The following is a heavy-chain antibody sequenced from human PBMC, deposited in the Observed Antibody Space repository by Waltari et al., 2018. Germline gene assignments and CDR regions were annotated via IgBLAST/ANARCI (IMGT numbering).Heavy chain of an antibody. D-gene: IGHD2-15*01. CDR2: FDADDGAS. Sequence: VQLVQSGPEVENPGASLRVSCKVSGHPLSALSIHWVRQAPGKGLEWMGGFDADDGASFDAQKFQGRLTRTEDTSTDTAYMELRSLTSEDTAVYYCAAGGGGSRLPRWGQGTLIIVS. CDR1: GHPLSALS. J-gene: IGHJ4*02. CDR3: AAGGGGSRLPR. V-gene: IGHV1-24*01.